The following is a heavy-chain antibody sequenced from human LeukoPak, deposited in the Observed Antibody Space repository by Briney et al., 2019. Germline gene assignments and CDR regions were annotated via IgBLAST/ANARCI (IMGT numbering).Heavy chain of an antibody. V-gene: IGHV4-38-2*02. CDR3: ARPTGYSSGWFWDD. CDR1: GYSISSGYY. D-gene: IGHD6-19*01. Sequence: SETLSLTCTVSGYSISSGYYWGWIRQPPGKWLEWIGSIYHSGSTYYNPSLKGRVTISVDTSKNQFSLKLSSVTAADTAVYYCARPTGYSSGWFWDDWGQGTLVTVSS. CDR2: IYHSGST. J-gene: IGHJ4*02.